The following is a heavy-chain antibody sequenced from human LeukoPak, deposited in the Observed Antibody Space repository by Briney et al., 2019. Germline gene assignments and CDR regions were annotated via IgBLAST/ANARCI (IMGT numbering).Heavy chain of an antibody. CDR1: GGSFSGYY. V-gene: IGHV4-34*01. Sequence: SETLSLTCAVYGGSFSGYYWSWIRQPPGKGLEWIGEINHSGSTNYNPSLESRVTISVDTSKNQFSLKLSSVTAADTAVYYCARHMSSSWYGGRHQNYYYYYGMDVWGQGTTVTVSS. J-gene: IGHJ6*02. CDR3: ARHMSSSWYGGRHQNYYYYYGMDV. D-gene: IGHD6-13*01. CDR2: INHSGST.